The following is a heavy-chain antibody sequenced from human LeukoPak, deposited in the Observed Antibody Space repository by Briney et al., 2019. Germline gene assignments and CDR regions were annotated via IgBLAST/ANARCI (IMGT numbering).Heavy chain of an antibody. CDR3: ARDGIVGAVRYYGMDV. J-gene: IGHJ6*02. Sequence: GASVKVSCKASGYTFTSYYMHWVRQAPGQGLEWMGIINPSGGSTSYAQKFQGRVTMTRDTSTSTVYMELSSLRSEDTAVYYCARDGIVGAVRYYGMDVWGQGTTVTVSS. D-gene: IGHD1-26*01. CDR2: INPSGGST. CDR1: GYTFTSYY. V-gene: IGHV1-46*01.